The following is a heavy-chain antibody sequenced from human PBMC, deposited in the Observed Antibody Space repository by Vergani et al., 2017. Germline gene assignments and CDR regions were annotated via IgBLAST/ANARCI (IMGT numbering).Heavy chain of an antibody. CDR3: ARDFPAGGLVVITTDAFDI. J-gene: IGHJ3*02. D-gene: IGHD3-22*01. Sequence: QVQLVESGGGLVKPGGSLRLSCAASGFTFSDYYMSWIRQAPGKGLEWVSYISSRGSTIYYADSVKGRFTISRDNAKNSLYLQMNSLRAEDTAVYYCARDFPAGGLVVITTDAFDIWGQGTMVTVSS. CDR1: GFTFSDYY. V-gene: IGHV3-11*01. CDR2: ISSRGSTI.